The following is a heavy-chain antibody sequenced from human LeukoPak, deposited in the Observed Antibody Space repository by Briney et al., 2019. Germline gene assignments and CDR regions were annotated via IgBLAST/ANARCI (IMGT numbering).Heavy chain of an antibody. D-gene: IGHD5-18*01. J-gene: IGHJ5*02. Sequence: GGSLRLSCAASGFTFSSYAMSWVRQAPGKGLEWASAISGSGGSTYYADSVKGRFTISRDNSKNTLYLQMNSLRAEDTAVYYCAKDWPRGYSLGWFDPWGQGTLVTVSS. CDR3: AKDWPRGYSLGWFDP. CDR2: ISGSGGST. CDR1: GFTFSSYA. V-gene: IGHV3-23*01.